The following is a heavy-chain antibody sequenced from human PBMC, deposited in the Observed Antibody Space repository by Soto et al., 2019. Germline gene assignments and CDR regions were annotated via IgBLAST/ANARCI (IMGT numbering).Heavy chain of an antibody. J-gene: IGHJ6*02. Sequence: SLRLSCAASGFTFSSYSMHCHCHAPGKGLEWVAVISYDGSNKYYADSVKGRFTISRDNSKNTLYLQMNSLRAEDTAVYYCAKQLLLWFGEDYYYYGMDVWGQGT. D-gene: IGHD3-10*01. V-gene: IGHV3-30*18. CDR3: AKQLLLWFGEDYYYYGMDV. CDR1: GFTFSSYS. CDR2: ISYDGSNK.